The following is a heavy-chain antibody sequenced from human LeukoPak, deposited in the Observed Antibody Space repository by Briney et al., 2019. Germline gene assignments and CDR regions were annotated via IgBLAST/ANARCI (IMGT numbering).Heavy chain of an antibody. J-gene: IGHJ3*01. D-gene: IGHD2-15*01. CDR2: FFYSGST. CDR1: GGSISRNNYN. Sequence: PSETLSLTCTVSGGSISRNNYNWGWIRQPPGKGLEWIGSFFYSGSTYYNPSLKSRVTISVDTSKNQFSLKLSAVTAADTAVYYCGRHLGYCSGSTCYWEPDAFDFWGQGTLVTVSS. CDR3: GRHLGYCSGSTCYWEPDAFDF. V-gene: IGHV4-39*01.